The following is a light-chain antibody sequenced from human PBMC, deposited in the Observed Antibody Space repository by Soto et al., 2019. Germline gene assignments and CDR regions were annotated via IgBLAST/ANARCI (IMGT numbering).Light chain of an antibody. CDR2: GDN. CDR3: QSYDISLHNYV. V-gene: IGLV1-40*01. CDR1: TSNIGAPYD. J-gene: IGLJ1*01. Sequence: SVLTQPPSVSGAPGQRVSISCTGSTSNIGAPYDVHWYQHLPRTAPKLLIYGDNNRPSGVPDRFSGSKSGTSTSLAITRLQAEDEADYYCQSYDISLHNYVFGTGTKVTVL.